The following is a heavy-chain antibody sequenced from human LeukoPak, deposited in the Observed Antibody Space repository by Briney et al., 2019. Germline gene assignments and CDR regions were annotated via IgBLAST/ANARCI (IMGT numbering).Heavy chain of an antibody. Sequence: PSETLSLTCTVSGDSVSSYYWSWIRQPPGKGLEWIGFIYYSATTKYNPPLKSRVTISVDTSKKQFSLNLNSVTAADTAVYYCARGGEDGYPFDYWGQGTLVTVSS. V-gene: IGHV4-59*02. CDR1: GDSVSSYY. J-gene: IGHJ4*02. CDR2: IYYSATT. CDR3: ARGGEDGYPFDY. D-gene: IGHD5-24*01.